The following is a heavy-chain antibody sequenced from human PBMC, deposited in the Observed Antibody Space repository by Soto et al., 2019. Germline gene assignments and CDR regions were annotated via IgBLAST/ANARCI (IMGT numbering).Heavy chain of an antibody. V-gene: IGHV4-30-2*01. CDR3: ARKRGGYCSGGSCPTYGMDV. Sequence: QLQLQESGSGLVKPSQTLSLTCAVSGGSISSGGYSWSWIRQPPGKGLEWIGYIDHSGGTYYNPSLKSRVSISVERSTNQFSLKLSSVTAADTAVYYCARKRGGYCSGGSCPTYGMDVWGQGTTVTVSS. CDR1: GGSISSGGYS. J-gene: IGHJ6*02. D-gene: IGHD2-15*01. CDR2: IDHSGGT.